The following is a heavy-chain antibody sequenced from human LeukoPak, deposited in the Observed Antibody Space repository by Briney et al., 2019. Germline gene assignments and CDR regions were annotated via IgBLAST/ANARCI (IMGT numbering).Heavy chain of an antibody. V-gene: IGHV3-23*01. J-gene: IGHJ6*02. Sequence: GGSLRLSCAASGFTFSSYAMSWVRQAPGKGLEWVSAISGSGGSTYYADSVKGRFTISRDNSKNTLYLQMNSLRAEDTAVYYCAKEGSGDYDFWSDYYFPYYYYYGMDVWGQGTTVTVSS. CDR3: AKEGSGDYDFWSDYYFPYYYYYGMDV. D-gene: IGHD3-3*01. CDR2: ISGSGGST. CDR1: GFTFSSYA.